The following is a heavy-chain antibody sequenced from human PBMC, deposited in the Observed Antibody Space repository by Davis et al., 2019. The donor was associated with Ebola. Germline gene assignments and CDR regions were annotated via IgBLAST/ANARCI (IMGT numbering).Heavy chain of an antibody. D-gene: IGHD4-17*01. Sequence: GESLKISCAASGFTLSTYAMRWVRQAPGNGLERVSMITASGGATYYADSVKGRFAISRDNSNNMLYLQMNRLRAEDTALYYCAKDRGYDYGDYFNYWGQGVLVTVSS. CDR2: ITASGGAT. CDR3: AKDRGYDYGDYFNY. J-gene: IGHJ4*02. V-gene: IGHV3-23*01. CDR1: GFTLSTYA.